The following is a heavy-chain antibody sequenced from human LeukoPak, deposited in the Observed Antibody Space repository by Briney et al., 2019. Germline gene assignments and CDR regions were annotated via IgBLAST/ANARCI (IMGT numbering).Heavy chain of an antibody. V-gene: IGHV4-59*12. J-gene: IGHJ4*02. Sequence: SETLSLTCTVSGGSISSYYWSWIRQPPGKELEWIGYIYYSGSTNYNPSLKSRVTISVDTSKNQFSLKLSSVTAADTAVYYCARSPVVYYDSNRLRVHFDYWGQGTLVTVSS. CDR2: IYYSGST. CDR1: GGSISSYY. CDR3: ARSPVVYYDSNRLRVHFDY. D-gene: IGHD3-22*01.